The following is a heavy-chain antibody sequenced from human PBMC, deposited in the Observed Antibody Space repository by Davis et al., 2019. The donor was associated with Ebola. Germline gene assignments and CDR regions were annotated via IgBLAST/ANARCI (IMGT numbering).Heavy chain of an antibody. V-gene: IGHV3-11*06. Sequence: GESLKISCAASGFTFSDYYMSWIRQAPGKGLEWVSYISSSSSYTNYADSVKGRFTISRDNAKNSLYLQMNSLRAEDTAVYYCARDKKWHVGGLFGGYYYYGMDVWGQGTTVTVSS. CDR2: ISSSSSYT. CDR3: ARDKKWHVGGLFGGYYYYGMDV. D-gene: IGHD2-15*01. J-gene: IGHJ6*02. CDR1: GFTFSDYY.